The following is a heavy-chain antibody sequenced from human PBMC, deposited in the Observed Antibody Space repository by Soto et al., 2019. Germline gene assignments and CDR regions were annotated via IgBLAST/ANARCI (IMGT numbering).Heavy chain of an antibody. J-gene: IGHJ4*02. CDR2: INPKSGGT. Sequence: ASVKVSCKASGYTITAHWLHWVRQAPGQGLEWMGWINPKSGGTDYAQKFEDRVTMSRDTSINTAYMQLSRLTSDDTAVYFCVTDDGYYYGSVWGQGPLVTVSS. V-gene: IGHV1-2*02. CDR3: VTDDGYYYGSV. D-gene: IGHD3-22*01. CDR1: GYTITAHW.